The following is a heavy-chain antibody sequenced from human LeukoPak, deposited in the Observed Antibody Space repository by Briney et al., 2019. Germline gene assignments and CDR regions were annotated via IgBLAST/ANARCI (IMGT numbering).Heavy chain of an antibody. D-gene: IGHD3-9*01. CDR1: GGSVGSGSYY. V-gene: IGHV4-61*01. CDR3: ARGGDILTGYPNSYYYYGMDV. J-gene: IGHJ6*02. Sequence: SETLFLTCTVSGGSVGSGSYYWSWIRQPPGKGLEWIGYIYYSGSTNYNPSLKSRVTISVDRSKNQFSLKLSSVTAADTAVYYCARGGDILTGYPNSYYYYGMDVWGQGTTVTVSS. CDR2: IYYSGST.